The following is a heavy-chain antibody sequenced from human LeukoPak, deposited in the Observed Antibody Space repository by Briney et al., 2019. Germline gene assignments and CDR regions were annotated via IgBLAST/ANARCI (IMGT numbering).Heavy chain of an antibody. CDR3: ARDITPRAPYFDY. V-gene: IGHV4-39*07. CDR1: GGSISSSSYY. D-gene: IGHD3-10*01. J-gene: IGHJ4*02. Sequence: SETLSLTCTVSGGSISSSSYYWGWIRQPPGKGLEWIGSIYYSGSTYYNPSLKSRVTISVDTSKNQFSLKLSSVTAADTAVYYCARDITPRAPYFDYWGQGTLVTVTS. CDR2: IYYSGST.